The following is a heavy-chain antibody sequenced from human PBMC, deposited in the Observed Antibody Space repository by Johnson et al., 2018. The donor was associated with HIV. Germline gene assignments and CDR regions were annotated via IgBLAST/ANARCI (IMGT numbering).Heavy chain of an antibody. CDR2: IYSGGST. V-gene: IGHV3-66*01. CDR1: GFTVSSNY. D-gene: IGHD2-15*01. J-gene: IGHJ3*01. CDR3: VRDTGYCSGGRCDDAFDV. Sequence: VQLVESGGGLVKPGGSLRLSCAASGFTVSSNYMSWVRQAPGKGLEWVSVIYSGGSTYYADSVKGRFTISRDNAKNSLYLQMNSLRAEDTALYYCVRDTGYCSGGRCDDAFDVWGQGTVVTVSS.